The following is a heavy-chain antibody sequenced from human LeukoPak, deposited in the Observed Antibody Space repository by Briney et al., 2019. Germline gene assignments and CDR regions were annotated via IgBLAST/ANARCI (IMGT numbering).Heavy chain of an antibody. V-gene: IGHV3-11*06. CDR2: ISSSSTHT. CDR3: ARIACNGNNCRPYFYYAMDV. J-gene: IGHJ6*02. D-gene: IGHD1-20*01. CDR1: GFTFSDYY. Sequence: GGSLRLSCAASGFTFSDYYMSWIRQAPGKGLEWVSYISSSSTHTNCADSVKGRFTISRDNAKNSLYLQMNSLRDEDTAVYYCARIACNGNNCRPYFYYAMDVWGPGTTVTVSS.